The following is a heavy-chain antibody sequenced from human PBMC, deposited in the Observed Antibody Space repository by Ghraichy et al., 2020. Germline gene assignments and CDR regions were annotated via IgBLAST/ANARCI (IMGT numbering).Heavy chain of an antibody. CDR2: IYPGDSGT. V-gene: IGHV5-51*01. CDR3: VRHRGSGSWYPPDY. Sequence: GESLNISCQGSGYFFTTNWIGWVRQRPGKGLEWMGIIYPGDSGTRYGPSFGGQVTVSADKSNSTVYLHWSSLRASDSAMYYCVRHRGSGSWYPPDYCGQGTLVTVSS. D-gene: IGHD3-10*01. J-gene: IGHJ4*02. CDR1: GYFFTTNW.